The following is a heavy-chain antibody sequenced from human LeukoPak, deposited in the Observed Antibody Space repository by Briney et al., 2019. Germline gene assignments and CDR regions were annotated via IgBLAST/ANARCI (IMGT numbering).Heavy chain of an antibody. CDR1: GFTFSNYA. J-gene: IGHJ4*02. Sequence: GGSLRLSSAASGFTFSNYAVNWVRQAPGKGLEWVSAINPTGANTYYADSVKGRFTISRDNSKDTMYLQMSSLRVDDTAVYYCAKHQDSYGDSLFDSWGQGTLVTVSS. D-gene: IGHD4-17*01. CDR2: INPTGANT. V-gene: IGHV3-23*01. CDR3: AKHQDSYGDSLFDS.